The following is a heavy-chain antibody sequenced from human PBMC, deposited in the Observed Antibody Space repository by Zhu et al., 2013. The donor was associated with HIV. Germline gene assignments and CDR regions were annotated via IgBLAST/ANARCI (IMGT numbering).Heavy chain of an antibody. CDR2: FDIEQGET. Sequence: QVQLVQSGAEVRKPGASVRLSCKVSGYTLTELSMHWVRQAPGRGLEWVGGFDIEQGETIYAQKFQDRVTLTEDTSTDTAYMELRSLRSEDTAVYYCATGITMMGSILYWGQGTLVTVSS. V-gene: IGHV1-24*01. D-gene: IGHD3-22*01. CDR3: ATGITMMGSILY. J-gene: IGHJ4*02. CDR1: GYTLTELS.